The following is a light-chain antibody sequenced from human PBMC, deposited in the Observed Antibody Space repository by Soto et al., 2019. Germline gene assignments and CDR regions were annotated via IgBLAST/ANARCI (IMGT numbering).Light chain of an antibody. CDR3: XQYGSSPST. CDR1: QSVSRN. V-gene: IGKV3-11*01. Sequence: EIVLTQSPATLCLSPGERATLSCRASQSVSRNLAWYQRKPGQAPRLLLYDASNRATGIPARFSGRGSGTDFTLTLSSPQPDTFAVYXCXQYGSSPSTFGLGTKVDIK. J-gene: IGKJ1*01. CDR2: DAS.